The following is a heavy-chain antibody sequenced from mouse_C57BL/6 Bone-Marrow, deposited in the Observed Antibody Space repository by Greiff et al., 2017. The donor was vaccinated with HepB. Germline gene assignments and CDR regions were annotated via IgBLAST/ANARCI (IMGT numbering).Heavy chain of an antibody. D-gene: IGHD3-1*01. CDR3: ARSSYSLMDY. CDR2: IDPETGGT. V-gene: IGHV1-15*01. Sequence: QVQLKESGAELVRPGASVTLSCKASGYTFTDYEMHWVKQTPVHGLEWIGAIDPETGGTAYNQKFKGKATLTADKSSSTAYMQLSSLTSEDSAVYYCARSSYSLMDYWGQGTSVTVSS. CDR1: GYTFTDYE. J-gene: IGHJ4*01.